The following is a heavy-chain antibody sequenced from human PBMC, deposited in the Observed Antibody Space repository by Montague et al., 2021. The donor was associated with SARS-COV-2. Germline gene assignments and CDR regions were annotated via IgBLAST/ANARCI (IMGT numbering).Heavy chain of an antibody. D-gene: IGHD6-13*01. CDR1: GGSISSSSYY. CDR3: ARDSSSWYYWFDP. Sequence: SETLSLTCTVSGGSISSSSYYWGWIRQPPGKGLEWIGSLYYTGSTYYNPSLKSRVTISVDTSKNQFSLKLSSVTAVDTAVYYCARDSSSWYYWFDPWGQGTLVTVSS. CDR2: LYYTGST. J-gene: IGHJ5*02. V-gene: IGHV4-39*01.